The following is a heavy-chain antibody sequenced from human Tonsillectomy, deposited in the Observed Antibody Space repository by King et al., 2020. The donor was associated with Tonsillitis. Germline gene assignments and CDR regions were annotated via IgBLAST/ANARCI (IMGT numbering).Heavy chain of an antibody. CDR1: GGTFSSYA. CDR2: IIPIFGTA. J-gene: IGHJ4*02. CDR3: ARGLYTYGSGNYSFDY. D-gene: IGHD3-10*01. V-gene: IGHV1-69*01. Sequence: VQLVESGAEVKKPGSSVKVSCKASGGTFSSYAISWVRQAPGQGLEWMGGIIPIFGTAHYAQKFPGRVTITADESTSTAYMELSSLRSEDTAVYYCARGLYTYGSGNYSFDYWGQGTLVTVSS.